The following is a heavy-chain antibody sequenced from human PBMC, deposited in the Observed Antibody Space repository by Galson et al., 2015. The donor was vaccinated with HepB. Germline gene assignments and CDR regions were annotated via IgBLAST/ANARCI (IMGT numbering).Heavy chain of an antibody. Sequence: SLTCTVSGGSISSSNYYWGWIRQPPGKGLEWIGSIYYSGSTYYNPSLKSRVTISVDTSKNQFSLKLSSVTAADTAVYYCARDSSGVYYFDYWGQGALVTVSS. V-gene: IGHV4-39*07. J-gene: IGHJ4*02. CDR2: IYYSGST. CDR1: GGSISSSNYY. CDR3: ARDSSGVYYFDY. D-gene: IGHD1-26*01.